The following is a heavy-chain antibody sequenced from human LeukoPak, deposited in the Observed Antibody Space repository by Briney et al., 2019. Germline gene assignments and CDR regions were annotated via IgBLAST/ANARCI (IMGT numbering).Heavy chain of an antibody. CDR3: AKYESNGWSYFDY. J-gene: IGHJ4*02. V-gene: IGHV3-30*18. CDR2: ISYDGSHK. D-gene: IGHD6-19*01. CDR1: GFTFSTYG. Sequence: GGSLRLSCAASGFTFSTYGMHWVRQAPGKGLEWVTVISYDGSHKYYADSVKGRFTISRDNSKNTLYLQMNSLRAEDTDVYYCAKYESNGWSYFDYWGQGTLVTVSS.